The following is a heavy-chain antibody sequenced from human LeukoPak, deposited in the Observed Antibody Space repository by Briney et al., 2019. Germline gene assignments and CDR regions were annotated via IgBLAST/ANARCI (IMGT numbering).Heavy chain of an antibody. V-gene: IGHV3-30*02. D-gene: IGHD3-22*01. CDR3: ARHYYYDSSGYYDAFDY. Sequence: PGGSLRLSCAASGFIFSDYDMHWVRQAPGKGLEWVAFMHYDRRTKYYADSVKGRFTISRDNSKNTLYLQMNSLRAEDTAVYYCARHYYYDSSGYYDAFDYWGQGTLVTVSS. J-gene: IGHJ4*02. CDR1: GFIFSDYD. CDR2: MHYDRRTK.